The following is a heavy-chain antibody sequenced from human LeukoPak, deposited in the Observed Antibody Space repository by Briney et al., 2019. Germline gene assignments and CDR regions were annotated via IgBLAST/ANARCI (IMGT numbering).Heavy chain of an antibody. V-gene: IGHV4-39*01. Sequence: SETLSLTCTVSGGSISSSSYYWGWIRQPPGKGLEWIGSTYYSGSTYYNPSLKSRVTISVDTSKNQFSLKLSSVTAADTAVYYCASYSSSWGFSDYWGQGTLVTVSS. D-gene: IGHD6-13*01. CDR1: GGSISSSSYY. J-gene: IGHJ4*02. CDR3: ASYSSSWGFSDY. CDR2: TYYSGST.